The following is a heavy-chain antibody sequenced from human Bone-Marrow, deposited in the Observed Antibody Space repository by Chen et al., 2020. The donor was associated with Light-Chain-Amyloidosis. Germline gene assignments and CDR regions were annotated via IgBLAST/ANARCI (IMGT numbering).Heavy chain of an antibody. Sequence: EAQLVESGGGLVQPGGSLRLACAGAGIKLDSFVMHWVRQAPGRGLEWVSGISWNSRWIGYADSVKGRFTISRDNSKDTLSLQMNSLRDDDMAIYYCAKAIVSPGLGRQKRGYHFDSWGQGTLVTVSS. CDR2: ISWNSRWI. V-gene: IGHV3-9*03. CDR3: AKAIVSPGLGRQKRGYHFDS. J-gene: IGHJ4*02. CDR1: GIKLDSFV. D-gene: IGHD1-26*01.